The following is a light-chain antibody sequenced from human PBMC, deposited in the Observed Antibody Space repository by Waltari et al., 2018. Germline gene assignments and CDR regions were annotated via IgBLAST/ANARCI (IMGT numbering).Light chain of an antibody. Sequence: DVVMTQSPLSLPVTLGQPASISCRSSQSLVHSDGETYLSWIHQRPGQSPRRLICKVSNRDSGVPDRFSGSGSGTDFTLKVSRVEAEDLGLYYCVQATHWPITFGQGTRLEIK. CDR3: VQATHWPIT. CDR2: KVS. CDR1: QSLVHSDGETY. V-gene: IGKV2-30*02. J-gene: IGKJ5*01.